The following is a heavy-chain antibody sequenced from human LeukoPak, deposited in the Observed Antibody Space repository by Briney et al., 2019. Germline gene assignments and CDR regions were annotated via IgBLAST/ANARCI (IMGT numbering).Heavy chain of an antibody. Sequence: GGSLRLSCAASGFTFSSYWMSWVRQAPGKGLEWVSSISGSSSYIYYADSVKGRFTISRDNAKNSLYLQMNSLRAEDTAVYYCARGNINFDYWGQGTLVTVSS. CDR1: GFTFSSYW. CDR2: ISGSSSYI. CDR3: ARGNINFDY. V-gene: IGHV3-21*01. J-gene: IGHJ4*02.